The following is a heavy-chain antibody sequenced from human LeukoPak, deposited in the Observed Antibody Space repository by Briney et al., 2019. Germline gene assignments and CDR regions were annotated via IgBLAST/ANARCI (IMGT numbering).Heavy chain of an antibody. D-gene: IGHD1-26*01. CDR3: ARDPYSGTYGDTYYYYMDV. Sequence: GGSLRLSCAASGFIFSSYWMSWVRQTPGKGLEWVSSITSSSTYTFYADSVKGRFTISRDNARNSLYLQMNSLRAEDTAVYYCARDPYSGTYGDTYYYYMDVWGKGTTVTISS. J-gene: IGHJ6*03. V-gene: IGHV3-21*01. CDR2: ITSSSTYT. CDR1: GFIFSSYW.